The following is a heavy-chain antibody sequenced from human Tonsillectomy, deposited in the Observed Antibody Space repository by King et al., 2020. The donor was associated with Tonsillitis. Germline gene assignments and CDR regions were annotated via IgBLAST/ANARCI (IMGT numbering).Heavy chain of an antibody. CDR2: INHSGST. V-gene: IGHV4-34*01. CDR3: ARGRQYSSGWYGAVFFEY. CDR1: GGSFSGYY. J-gene: IGHJ4*02. Sequence: VQLQQWGAGLLKPSETLSLTCAVYGGSFSGYYWSWIRQPPGKGLEWIGEINHSGSTNYNPSLKSRVTISVDTSKNQFSLKLSSVTAADTAVYYCARGRQYSSGWYGAVFFEYWGQGTLVTVSS. D-gene: IGHD6-19*01.